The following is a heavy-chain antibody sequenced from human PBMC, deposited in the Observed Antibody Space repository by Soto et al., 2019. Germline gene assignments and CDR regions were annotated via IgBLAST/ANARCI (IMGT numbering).Heavy chain of an antibody. CDR2: IRAYNGNT. J-gene: IGHJ6*04. CDR1: GYTFTSYG. CDR3: ARDLPTMDV. Sequence: QVQLVQSGAEVKKPGASVKVSCKASGYTFTSYGISWVRQAPGQGLEWMGWIRAYNGNTNYAQKLQRRATMSTDTTTTTAYREVRSLRSDDTAVYHCARDLPTMDVWGKGTTVTVSS. V-gene: IGHV1-18*01.